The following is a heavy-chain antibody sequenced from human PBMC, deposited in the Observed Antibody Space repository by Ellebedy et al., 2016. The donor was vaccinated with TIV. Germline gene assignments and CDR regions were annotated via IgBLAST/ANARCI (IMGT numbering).Heavy chain of an antibody. D-gene: IGHD3-10*01. Sequence: MPSETLSLTCSVSGVSFSGSDSSWTLQPPGQGQDWIGYVYHTGITNYNPSLTSRVTLAVDTPKNEFSLKLSSVTTAGTANYYCARDGVEDYFDYWGQGLLVTVSS. CDR3: ARDGVEDYFDY. J-gene: IGHJ4*02. CDR2: VYHTGIT. V-gene: IGHV4-59*01. CDR1: GVSFSGSD.